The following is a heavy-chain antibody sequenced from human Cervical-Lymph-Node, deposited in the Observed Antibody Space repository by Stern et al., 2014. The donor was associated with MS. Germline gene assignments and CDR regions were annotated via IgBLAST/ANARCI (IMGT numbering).Heavy chain of an antibody. CDR1: GYTFTGYY. CDR3: ARGDRIAAAGSNWFDP. D-gene: IGHD6-13*01. J-gene: IGHJ5*02. V-gene: IGHV1-2*04. CDR2: INPNSGGT. Sequence: DQLVESGAEVKKPGASVKVSCKASGYTFTGYYMHWVRQAPGQGLEWMGWINPNSGGTNYAQKFQGWVTMTRDTSISTAYMELSRLRSDDTAVYYCARGDRIAAAGSNWFDPWGQGTLVTVSS.